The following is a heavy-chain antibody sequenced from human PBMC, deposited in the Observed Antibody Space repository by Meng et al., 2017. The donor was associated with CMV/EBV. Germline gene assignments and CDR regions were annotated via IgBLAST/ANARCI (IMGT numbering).Heavy chain of an antibody. CDR3: ARMPRDGYNYIDY. Sequence: AQLVPAGAEVKKPGSSGKVSRKASGGTFSSYAISWVRQAPGQGLEWMGGIIPIFGTANYAQKFQGRVTITADESTSTAYMELSSLRSEDTAVYYCARMPRDGYNYIDYWGQGTLVTVSS. CDR1: GGTFSSYA. D-gene: IGHD5-24*01. V-gene: IGHV1-69*01. J-gene: IGHJ4*02. CDR2: IIPIFGTA.